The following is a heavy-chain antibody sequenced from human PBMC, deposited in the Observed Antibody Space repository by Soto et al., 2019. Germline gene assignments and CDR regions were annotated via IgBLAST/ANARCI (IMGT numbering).Heavy chain of an antibody. D-gene: IGHD2-21*01. J-gene: IGHJ4*02. V-gene: IGHV3-74*01. CDR1: GIDFRNTW. Sequence: GGSLRLSCAASGIDFRNTWIHWVRQVPGKGLVWVSRINSDGTSIIYADFVKGRFTFSRDNAKNTVYLQMSSLRVEDTDVYYCANDWYQTIDHWGQGTKVTVYS. CDR3: ANDWYQTIDH. CDR2: INSDGTSI.